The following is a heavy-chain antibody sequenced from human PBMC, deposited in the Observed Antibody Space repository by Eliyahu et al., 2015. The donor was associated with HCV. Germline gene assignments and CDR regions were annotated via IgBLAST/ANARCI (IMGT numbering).Heavy chain of an antibody. D-gene: IGHD2-15*01. CDR2: IWYDGSNK. CDR3: ARDHLVVGGSGVDYYYGMDV. Sequence: QVQLVESGGGVVQPGRSLRLSCAASGFTFSSYGMXGVRQAPGKGLXGVAVIWYDGSNKYYADSVKGRFTISRDNSKNTLYLQMNSLRAEDTAVYYCARDHLVVGGSGVDYYYGMDVWGQGTTVTVSS. CDR1: GFTFSSYG. V-gene: IGHV3-33*01. J-gene: IGHJ6*02.